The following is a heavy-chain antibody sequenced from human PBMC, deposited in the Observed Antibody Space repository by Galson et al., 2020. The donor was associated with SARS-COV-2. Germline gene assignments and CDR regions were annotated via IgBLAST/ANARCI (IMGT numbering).Heavy chain of an antibody. Sequence: GGSLRPSSAASGSTLSNYATSWVSQSPGKGLEWVSASIGSGHNTYYANSAKDRFTIPRDSSRNTLYLRMNSLRGENMAVYHCAKWETRYYDILSGYYVSDYCYYHSMDVWAQGTTVTVSS. V-gene: IGHV3-23*01. CDR3: AKWETRYYDILSGYYVSDYCYYHSMDV. D-gene: IGHD3-9*01. CDR2: SIGSGHNT. J-gene: IGHJ6*02. CDR1: GSTLSNYA.